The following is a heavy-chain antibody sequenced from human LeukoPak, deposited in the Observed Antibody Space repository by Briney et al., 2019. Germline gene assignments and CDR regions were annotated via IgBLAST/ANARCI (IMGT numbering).Heavy chain of an antibody. CDR2: IKSKTDGGTT. CDR1: GFTFSSYA. J-gene: IGHJ4*02. V-gene: IGHV3-15*01. CDR3: TTLGLMVRGVIEDY. Sequence: PGGSLRLSCAASGFTFSSYAMSWVRQAPGKGLEWVGRIKSKTDGGTTDYAAPVKGRFTISRDDSKNTLYLQMNSLKTEDTALYYCTTLGLMVRGVIEDYWGQGTLVTVSS. D-gene: IGHD3-10*01.